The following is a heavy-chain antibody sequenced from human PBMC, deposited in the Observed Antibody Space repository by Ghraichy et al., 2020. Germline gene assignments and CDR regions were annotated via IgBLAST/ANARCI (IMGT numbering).Heavy chain of an antibody. D-gene: IGHD3-3*01. V-gene: IGHV4-34*01. J-gene: IGHJ6*03. CDR3: ARGRELRFSYYYYMDV. CDR1: GGSFSGYY. CDR2: INHSGST. Sequence: SETLSLTCAVYGGSFSGYYWSWIRQPPGKGLEWIGEINHSGSTNYNPSLKSRVTISVDTSKNQFSLKLSSVTAADTAVYYCARGRELRFSYYYYMDVWGKGTTVTVSS.